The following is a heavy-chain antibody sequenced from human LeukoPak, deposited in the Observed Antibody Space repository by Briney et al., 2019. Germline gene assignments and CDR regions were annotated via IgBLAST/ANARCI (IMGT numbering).Heavy chain of an antibody. Sequence: SETLSLTCTVSGGSISSGSYYWSWIRQPAGKGLEWIGRIYTSGSTNYNPSLKSRVTISVDTSKNQFSLKLSSVTAADTAVYYCARAVARFGETFYGHWFDPWGQGTLVTVSS. D-gene: IGHD3-10*01. CDR1: GGSISSGSYY. CDR2: IYTSGST. CDR3: ARAVARFGETFYGHWFDP. J-gene: IGHJ5*02. V-gene: IGHV4-61*02.